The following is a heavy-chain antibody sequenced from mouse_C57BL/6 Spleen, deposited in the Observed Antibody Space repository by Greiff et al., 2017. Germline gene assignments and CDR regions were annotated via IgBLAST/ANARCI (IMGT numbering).Heavy chain of an antibody. CDR1: GFTFSDYG. CDR3: ARGTVVDFDY. CDR2: ISSGSSTI. V-gene: IGHV5-17*01. J-gene: IGHJ2*01. D-gene: IGHD1-1*01. Sequence: EVKLVESGGGLVKPGGSLKLSCAASGFTFSDYGMHWVRQAPVKGLEWVAYISSGSSTIYYADKVKGRFTISRDNAKNTRFLQMTSLRSEDTAMYYCARGTVVDFDYWGQGTTLTVSS.